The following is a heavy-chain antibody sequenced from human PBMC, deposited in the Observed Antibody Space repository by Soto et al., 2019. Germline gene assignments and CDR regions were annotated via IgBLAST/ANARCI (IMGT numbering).Heavy chain of an antibody. J-gene: IGHJ5*02. V-gene: IGHV1-69*13. CDR2: IIPIFGTA. CDR3: ARDNHIGSGSYLGWFDP. Sequence: GASVKVSCKASGGTFSSYAISWVRQAPGQGLEWMGGIIPIFGTANYAQKFQGRVTITADESTSTAYMELSSLRSEDTAVYYCARDNHIGSGSYLGWFDPWGQGTLVTVSS. CDR1: GGTFSSYA. D-gene: IGHD1-26*01.